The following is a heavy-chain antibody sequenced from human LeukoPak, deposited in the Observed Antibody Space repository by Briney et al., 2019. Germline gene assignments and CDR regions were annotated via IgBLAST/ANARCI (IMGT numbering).Heavy chain of an antibody. CDR1: GGSISSYY. J-gene: IGHJ4*02. CDR2: IYYSGST. Sequence: SETLSLTCTVSGGSISSYYWSWIRQPPGKGLEWIGYIYYSGSTNYNPSLKSRVTISVDTSKNQFSLKLSSVTAADTAVYYCASLVGYCTSGVCYRGHFDYWGQGTLVTVSS. CDR3: ASLVGYCTSGVCYRGHFDY. D-gene: IGHD2-8*01. V-gene: IGHV4-59*01.